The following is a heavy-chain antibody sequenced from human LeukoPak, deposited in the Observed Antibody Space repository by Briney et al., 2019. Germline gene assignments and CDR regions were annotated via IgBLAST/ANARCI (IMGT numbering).Heavy chain of an antibody. CDR1: GFTFSSYE. Sequence: GGSLRLSCAASGFTFSSYEMNWVRQAPGKGLEWVSYISSSGSTIFYADSVKGRFTMSRDNAKNLLYLQMNSLRDEDTAVYYCARETQWVPDYWGQGTLVTVSS. J-gene: IGHJ4*02. V-gene: IGHV3-48*03. CDR2: ISSSGSTI. CDR3: ARETQWVPDY. D-gene: IGHD6-19*01.